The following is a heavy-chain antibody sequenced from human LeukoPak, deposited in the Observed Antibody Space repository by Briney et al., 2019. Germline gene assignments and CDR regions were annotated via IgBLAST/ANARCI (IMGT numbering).Heavy chain of an antibody. D-gene: IGHD3-9*01. V-gene: IGHV3-20*04. J-gene: IGHJ4*02. CDR2: INWNSEAT. CDR3: ARVDPGDILTGKFDL. Sequence: PGGSLRLSCAASGFTLEDYGMSWVRHAPGKGLEWGSAINWNSEATVYVDSVKGRFTISRDNAKNSLYLQMNSPRAEDTAFYYCARVDPGDILTGKFDLWGQGVLVIVSS. CDR1: GFTLEDYG.